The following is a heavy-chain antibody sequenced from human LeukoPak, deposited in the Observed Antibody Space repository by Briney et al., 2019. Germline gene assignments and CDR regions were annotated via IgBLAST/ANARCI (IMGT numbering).Heavy chain of an antibody. J-gene: IGHJ3*02. CDR1: GLSLSTSGVS. V-gene: IGHV2-5*01. Sequence: ESGPTLVNPTQTLTLTCTLSGLSLSTSGVSVGWIRQPPGKALEWLALIYWNDEKRYSPSLKSRLTITKDTSKIQVVLAMTNVDPVDTATYYCAHTQYYFDSGGVDDGFEIWGQGTMVTVSS. CDR3: AHTQYYFDSGGVDDGFEI. CDR2: IYWNDEK. D-gene: IGHD3-22*01.